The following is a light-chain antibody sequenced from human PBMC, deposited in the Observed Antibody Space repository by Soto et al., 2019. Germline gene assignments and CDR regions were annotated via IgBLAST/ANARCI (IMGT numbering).Light chain of an antibody. J-gene: IGLJ1*01. Sequence: QSVLTQPASVSGSPGQSITISCTGTTSDVGSYDLVSWYQQHPGKAPKIMIYEVSKRPSGDSNRFSGSKSSNTASLTISGLQAEDEADYYCCSYAGGRSPYVFGTGTKVTVL. CDR2: EVS. CDR1: TSDVGSYDL. V-gene: IGLV2-23*02. CDR3: CSYAGGRSPYV.